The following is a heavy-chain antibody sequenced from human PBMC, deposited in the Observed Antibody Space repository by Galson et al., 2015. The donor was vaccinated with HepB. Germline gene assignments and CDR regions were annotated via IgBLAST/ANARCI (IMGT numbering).Heavy chain of an antibody. V-gene: IGHV3-30*04. CDR2: ISYDGSNK. CDR1: GFTFSSYA. J-gene: IGHJ6*02. D-gene: IGHD6-13*01. Sequence: SLRLSCAASGFTFSSYAMHWVRQAPGKGLEWVAVISYDGSNKYYADSVKGRFTISRDNSKNTLYLQMNSLRAEDTAVYYCARPYSSSWFGANYYYYYGMDVWGQGTTVTVSS. CDR3: ARPYSSSWFGANYYYYYGMDV.